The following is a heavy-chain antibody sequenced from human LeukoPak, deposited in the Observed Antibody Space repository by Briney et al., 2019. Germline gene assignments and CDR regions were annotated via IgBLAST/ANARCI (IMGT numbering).Heavy chain of an antibody. CDR1: GGSISSYY. CDR3: ARTCYYDSSGYYADYYFDY. V-gene: IGHV4-4*09. J-gene: IGHJ4*02. Sequence: SETLSLTCTVSGGSISSYYWSWIRQPPGKGLEWIGYIYTSGSTNYNPSLKSRVTISVDTSKNQFSLKLSSVTAADTAVYYCARTCYYDSSGYYADYYFDYWGQGTLVTVSS. D-gene: IGHD3-22*01. CDR2: IYTSGST.